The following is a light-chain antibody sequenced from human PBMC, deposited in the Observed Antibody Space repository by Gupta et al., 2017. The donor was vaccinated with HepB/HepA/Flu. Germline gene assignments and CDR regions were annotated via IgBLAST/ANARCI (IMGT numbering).Light chain of an antibody. V-gene: IGKV4-1*01. CDR1: QHVLYSNNKDF. Sequence: DIVMTQSTDSLAVSLGERATINCKSSQHVLYSNNKDFLTWYQQKPGHPPKLLISWASTRESGVPDRFSGSGSGTDFTLTISSLQAEDVAVYYCQQYYDTPITFGQGTRLEIK. CDR2: WAS. CDR3: QQYYDTPIT. J-gene: IGKJ5*01.